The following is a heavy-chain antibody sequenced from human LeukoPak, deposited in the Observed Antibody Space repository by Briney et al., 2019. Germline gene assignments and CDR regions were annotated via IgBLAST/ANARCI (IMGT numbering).Heavy chain of an antibody. CDR2: IRSKIYGGAP. D-gene: IGHD3-9*01. V-gene: IGHV3-49*03. CDR3: TTPYPYYDILTGYRPFDY. CDR1: GFTFADFT. Sequence: PGGSLRLSCSASGFTFADFTMSWFRQSPGQGLEWVGFIRSKIYGGAPEHAASVAARFTISRDDSNSIAYLQMNSLKTEDTAMYFCTTPYPYYDILTGYRPFDYWGQGTPVTVSS. J-gene: IGHJ4*02.